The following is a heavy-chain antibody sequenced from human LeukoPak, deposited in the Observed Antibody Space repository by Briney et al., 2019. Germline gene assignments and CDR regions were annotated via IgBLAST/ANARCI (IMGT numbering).Heavy chain of an antibody. J-gene: IGHJ4*02. Sequence: GGSLRLSCAASGFTFSSYSMNWVRQAPGKGLEWVSAISGSGGSTYYADSVKGRFTISRDNSKNTLYLQMNSLRAEDTAVYYCAKGTAAAGTKWGQGTLVTVSS. CDR2: ISGSGGST. D-gene: IGHD6-13*01. CDR3: AKGTAAAGTK. CDR1: GFTFSSYS. V-gene: IGHV3-23*01.